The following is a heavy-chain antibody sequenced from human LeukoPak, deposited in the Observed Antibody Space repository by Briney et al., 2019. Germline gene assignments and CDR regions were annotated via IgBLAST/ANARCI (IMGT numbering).Heavy chain of an antibody. V-gene: IGHV1-24*01. CDR2: FDPEDGET. CDR3: ATRFRRFGEFPFDY. D-gene: IGHD3-10*01. CDR1: GYTLTELS. Sequence: GASVTVSCTVSGYTLTELSMHWVRQAPGKGLEWMGGFDPEDGETIYAQKFQGRVTMTEDTSTDTAYMELSSLRSEDTAVYYCATRFRRFGEFPFDYWGQGTLVTVSS. J-gene: IGHJ4*02.